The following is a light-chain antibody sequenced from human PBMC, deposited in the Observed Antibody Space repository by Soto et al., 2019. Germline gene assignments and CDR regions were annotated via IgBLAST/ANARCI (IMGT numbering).Light chain of an antibody. J-gene: IGKJ1*01. CDR1: QSVGSN. CDR3: HQFGDSPQT. Sequence: EIVMTQSPATLSVSPGERAPLSCRASQSVGSNLAWYQQKPGQAPRLLIYSASTRATGIPDRFSGSGSGTDFTLAISRLEPEDFAVYYCHQFGDSPQTFGQGTKVDIK. CDR2: SAS. V-gene: IGKV3D-15*01.